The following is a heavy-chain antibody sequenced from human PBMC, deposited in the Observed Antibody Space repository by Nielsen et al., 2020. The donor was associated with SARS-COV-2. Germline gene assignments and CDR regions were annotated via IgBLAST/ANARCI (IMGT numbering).Heavy chain of an antibody. CDR3: ARGNKELDYYYYYMDV. CDR2: IWYDGSNK. D-gene: IGHD3-10*01. Sequence: GGSLRLSCAASGFTFSSYGMHWVRQAPGKGLEWVAVIWYDGSNKYYADSVKGRFTISRDNAKNSLFLQMNSLRAEDTAVYYCARGNKELDYYYYYMDVWGKGTAVTVSS. J-gene: IGHJ6*03. V-gene: IGHV3-33*03. CDR1: GFTFSSYG.